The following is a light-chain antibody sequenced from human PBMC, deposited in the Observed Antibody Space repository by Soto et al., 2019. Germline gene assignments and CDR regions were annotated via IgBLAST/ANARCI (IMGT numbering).Light chain of an antibody. Sequence: QSALTQPASLSGSPGQSITISCTGDRSDIADYNYVSWYQQHPGKAPKLLIFDVTNRPSGVSHRFSGSKSGNTASLTISGLQAEDEADYYCSSYTDSGTQVLFGGGTKVTVL. CDR3: SSYTDSGTQVL. CDR2: DVT. J-gene: IGLJ2*01. CDR1: RSDIADYNY. V-gene: IGLV2-14*03.